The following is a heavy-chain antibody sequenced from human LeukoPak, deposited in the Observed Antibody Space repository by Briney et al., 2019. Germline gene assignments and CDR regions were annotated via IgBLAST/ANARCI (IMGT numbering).Heavy chain of an antibody. J-gene: IGHJ4*02. V-gene: IGHV4-61*02. CDR2: IYTSGST. Sequence: SQTLSLTCTVSGGSISSGSYYWSWIRQPAGKGLEWIGRIYTSGSTNYNPSLKSRVTMSVDTSKNQFSLKLSSVTAADTAVYYCASSSWYDRCFDYWGQGTLVTVSS. CDR1: GGSISSGSYY. D-gene: IGHD6-13*01. CDR3: ASSSWYDRCFDY.